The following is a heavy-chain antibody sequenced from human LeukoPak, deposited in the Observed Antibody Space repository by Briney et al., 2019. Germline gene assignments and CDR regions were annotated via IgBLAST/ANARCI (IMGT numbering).Heavy chain of an antibody. CDR3: ATHGPPEQLVFY. J-gene: IGHJ4*02. CDR1: GGSISSGGYY. CDR2: IYYSGST. Sequence: SETLSLTCTVSGGSISSGGYYWSWIRQHPGKGLEYIGYIYYSGSTYYNPSLKSRITISVDTSKNQFSLKVNSVTAADTAVYYCATHGPPEQLVFYWGQGTLVTVSS. D-gene: IGHD6-6*01. V-gene: IGHV4-31*03.